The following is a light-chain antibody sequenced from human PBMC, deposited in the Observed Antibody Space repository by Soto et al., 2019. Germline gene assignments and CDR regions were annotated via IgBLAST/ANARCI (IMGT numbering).Light chain of an antibody. CDR3: HQYGTSPWT. V-gene: IGKV1-5*03. J-gene: IGKJ1*01. CDR2: KAS. Sequence: DIQMTQSPSTLSASVGDRVTITCRASQTISSWLAWYQQKPGKAPKLLIYKASTLKSGVPSRFSGSGSGTDFTLIISRLEPEDFVVYYCHQYGTSPWTFGQGTKVDIK. CDR1: QTISSW.